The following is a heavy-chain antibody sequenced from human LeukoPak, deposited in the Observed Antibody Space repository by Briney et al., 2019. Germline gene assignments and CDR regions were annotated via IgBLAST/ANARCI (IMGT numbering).Heavy chain of an antibody. CDR2: IKQDGSEK. CDR1: GFTFSSYW. J-gene: IGHJ3*02. V-gene: IGHV3-7*01. Sequence: GGSLRLSCAASGFTFSSYWMSWVRQAPGKGLEWVANIKQDGSEKYYVDSVKGRFTISRDNAKNSLYLQMNSLRAEDTAVYYCAGIAWRDAFDIWGQGTIVTVSS. D-gene: IGHD2-15*01. CDR3: AGIAWRDAFDI.